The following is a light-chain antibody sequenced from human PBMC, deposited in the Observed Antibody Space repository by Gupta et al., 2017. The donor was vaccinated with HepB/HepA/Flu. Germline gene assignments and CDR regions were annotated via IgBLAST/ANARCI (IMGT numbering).Light chain of an antibody. J-gene: IGLJ1*01. V-gene: IGLV3-1*01. CDR3: QAWDSSTALYV. CDR2: QDS. Sequence: SYELTQPTSVSVSPGQTASITCSGDNLGGKYAFWYQQKPGQSPVLVIYQDSRRPSGIPERFSGSNSGNTATLTISGTQAMDEADYYCQAWDSSTALYVFGTGTKVTVL. CDR1: NLGGKY.